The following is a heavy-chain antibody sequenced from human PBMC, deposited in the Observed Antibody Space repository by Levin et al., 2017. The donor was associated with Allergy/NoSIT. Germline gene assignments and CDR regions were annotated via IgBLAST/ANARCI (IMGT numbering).Heavy chain of an antibody. CDR2: ILYDGSNE. D-gene: IGHD2-15*01. V-gene: IGHV3-30*04. Sequence: GGSLRLSCAASGFTFRSYAMHWVRQVPGKGLEWVAVILYDGSNEYYADSVRGRFTISRDTSKDMLYLQMNSLRPEDTGVYYCARAGTPGIVYYYYGMDVWGQGTTVIVSS. CDR1: GFTFRSYA. J-gene: IGHJ6*02. CDR3: ARAGTPGIVYYYYGMDV.